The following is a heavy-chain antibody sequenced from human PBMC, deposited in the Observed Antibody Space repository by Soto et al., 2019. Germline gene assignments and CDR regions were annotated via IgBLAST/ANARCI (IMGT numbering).Heavy chain of an antibody. CDR3: ARDLGYYDSSGYFDY. CDR1: GFTFSDSY. CDR2: ISSSDSII. J-gene: IGHJ4*02. Sequence: XESLRLSCAASGFTFSDSYMSGIRQAPGKGLEWVSYISSSDSIIYYSDSVKGRFIISRDNAKNSLYLQMNSLRAEDTAVYYCARDLGYYDSSGYFDYWGQGTLVTVSS. V-gene: IGHV3-11*01. D-gene: IGHD3-22*01.